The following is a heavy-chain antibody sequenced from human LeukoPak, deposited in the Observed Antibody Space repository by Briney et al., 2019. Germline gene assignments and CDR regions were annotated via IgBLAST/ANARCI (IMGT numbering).Heavy chain of an antibody. V-gene: IGHV4-34*01. CDR2: INHSGST. J-gene: IGHJ3*02. CDR3: ARDANYHDSDAYYDALDI. CDR1: GGSFSGYY. Sequence: SETLSPTCAVYGGSFSGYYWSWIRQPPGKGLEWIGEINHSGSTNYNPSLKSRVTISVDTSKNQFSLKLSSVTAADTAVYYCARDANYHDSDAYYDALDIWGQGTLVTVSS. D-gene: IGHD3-16*01.